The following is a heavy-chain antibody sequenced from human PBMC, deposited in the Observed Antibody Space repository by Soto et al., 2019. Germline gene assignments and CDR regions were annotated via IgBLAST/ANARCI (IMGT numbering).Heavy chain of an antibody. CDR1: GASISSSGYF. Sequence: QVQLQESGPGLVQPSQTLSLTCTVSGASISSSGYFWSWIRQHPGKGLDWIGFIYYTGTTYYNPSIRSRLIISLETFKNQCSLKLSSVTAADTAVYYCAARSTQTTVTTGAFDIWGQGTMVTVSS. D-gene: IGHD4-17*01. CDR3: AARSTQTTVTTGAFDI. V-gene: IGHV4-31*03. CDR2: IYYTGTT. J-gene: IGHJ3*02.